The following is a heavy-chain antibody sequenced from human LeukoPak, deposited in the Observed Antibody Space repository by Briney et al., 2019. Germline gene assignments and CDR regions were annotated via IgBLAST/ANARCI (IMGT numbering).Heavy chain of an antibody. CDR3: ARGGSTGTNLNWVDP. V-gene: IGHV4-61*01. J-gene: IGHJ5*02. CDR1: GGAIRGRSYS. CDR2: IYYSGST. Sequence: SETLSLTCIVSGGAIRGRSYSWSWIRQPPGKGLEWIGYIYYSGSTNYNPSLKSRFTISVATSKTQFSLKLSSVTAADTAVYYWARGGSTGTNLNWVDPWGQGTLVTVSS. D-gene: IGHD1-1*01.